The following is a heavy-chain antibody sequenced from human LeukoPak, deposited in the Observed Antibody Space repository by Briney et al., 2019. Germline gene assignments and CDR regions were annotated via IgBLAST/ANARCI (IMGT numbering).Heavy chain of an antibody. CDR3: ARDLSRDHKFDP. Sequence: GGSLRLSCAASGFTFSSHWMHWVRQAPGKGLVWVSRINSDGSSISYADSVKGRFTISRDNAKNTLYLQMNSLRAEDTAVYYCARDLSRDHKFDPWGQGTLVTVSS. CDR2: INSDGSSI. J-gene: IGHJ5*02. CDR1: GFTFSSHW. V-gene: IGHV3-74*01. D-gene: IGHD5-24*01.